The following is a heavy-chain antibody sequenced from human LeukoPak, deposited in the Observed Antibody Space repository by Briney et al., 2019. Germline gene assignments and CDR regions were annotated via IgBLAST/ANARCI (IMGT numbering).Heavy chain of an antibody. V-gene: IGHV5-51*01. Sequence: GESLKISCKGSGYRFTSSWVGWVRQTPGKGLGWMGIIYLGDSDTRYSPSFQGQVTISADKSSSTAYLQWSSLKSSATAMYYCARRGGFGYDSSGYYLDYWGQGTLVTVSS. D-gene: IGHD3-22*01. CDR3: ARRGGFGYDSSGYYLDY. J-gene: IGHJ4*02. CDR1: GYRFTSSW. CDR2: IYLGDSDT.